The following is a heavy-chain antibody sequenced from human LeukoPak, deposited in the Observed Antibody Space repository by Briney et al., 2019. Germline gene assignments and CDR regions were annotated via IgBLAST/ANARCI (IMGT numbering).Heavy chain of an antibody. V-gene: IGHV4-34*10. Sequence: SETLSLTCTVSGGSMSNFYWSWIRQAPGKGLEWIGEISHSGSSNYNPSLKSRITISVDTSKSQFSLRLTSVTAADTAVYYCARSSGYMSYWGQGTLVTVSS. CDR2: ISHSGSS. J-gene: IGHJ4*02. D-gene: IGHD3-22*01. CDR3: ARSSGYMSY. CDR1: GGSMSNFY.